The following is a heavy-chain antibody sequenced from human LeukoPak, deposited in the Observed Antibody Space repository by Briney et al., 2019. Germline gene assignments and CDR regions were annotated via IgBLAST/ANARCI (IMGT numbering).Heavy chain of an antibody. D-gene: IGHD2-2*01. CDR1: GFTFSSYD. V-gene: IGHV3-23*01. Sequence: GGSLRLSCAASGFTFSSYDMSWVRQAPGKGLEWVSAISGSGGSTYYADSVKGRFTISRDNSKSTLYLQMNSLRAEDTAVYYCAKDRHAPGRYCSSTTCFPFDSWGQGTLVTVSS. CDR2: ISGSGGST. J-gene: IGHJ5*01. CDR3: AKDRHAPGRYCSSTTCFPFDS.